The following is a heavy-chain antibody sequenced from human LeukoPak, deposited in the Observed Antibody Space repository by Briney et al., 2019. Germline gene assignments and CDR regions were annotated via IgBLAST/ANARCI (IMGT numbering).Heavy chain of an antibody. J-gene: IGHJ4*02. CDR3: AGGGGASND. CDR2: INHSGST. V-gene: IGHV4-34*01. Sequence: SETLSLTCADYGGSFSGYYWSWIRQPPGEGLEWIGEINHSGSTKYHPRPKSRVTISSAKSKNQTSLMLSSVTAAETTVYYFAGGGGASNDWGQGTLVTVSS. CDR1: GGSFSGYY. D-gene: IGHD1-26*01.